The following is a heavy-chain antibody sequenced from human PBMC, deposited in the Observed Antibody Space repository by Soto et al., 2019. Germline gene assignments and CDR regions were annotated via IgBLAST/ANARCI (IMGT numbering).Heavy chain of an antibody. CDR1: GGSISSYY. J-gene: IGHJ5*02. Sequence: SETLSLTCTVSGGSISSYYWSWIRQPPGKGLEWIGYIYYSGSTNYNPSLKSRVTISVDTSKNQFSLKLSSVTAADTAVYYCARPPRRYDSSGYYYEYNWFDPWGQGTLVTVSS. CDR2: IYYSGST. V-gene: IGHV4-59*01. CDR3: ARPPRRYDSSGYYYEYNWFDP. D-gene: IGHD3-22*01.